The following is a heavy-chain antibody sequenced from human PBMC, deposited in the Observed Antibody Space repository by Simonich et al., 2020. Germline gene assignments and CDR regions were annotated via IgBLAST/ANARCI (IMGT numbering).Heavy chain of an antibody. CDR3: ARDRNWGWFDP. CDR1: GFTFSSYA. J-gene: IGHJ5*02. Sequence: QVQLVESGGGVVQPGRSLRLSCAASGFTFSSYAMHWVRQAPGQGREWVAVISYDGSNKYYADSVKGRFTISRDNSKNTLYLQMNSLRAEDTAVYYCARDRNWGWFDPWGQGTLVTVSS. CDR2: ISYDGSNK. D-gene: IGHD7-27*01. V-gene: IGHV3-30*07.